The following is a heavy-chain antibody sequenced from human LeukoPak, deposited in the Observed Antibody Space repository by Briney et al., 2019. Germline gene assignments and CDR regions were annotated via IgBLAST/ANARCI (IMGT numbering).Heavy chain of an antibody. Sequence: GGSLRLSCAAAGFNFRSYGMHWLRQAPGKGLEWVSSISSTSSYIYYADSVKGRFTISRDNARNSLFLQGHSLRAEDTAVYYCARDVGSRPEYFQHWGQGTLDTVSS. CDR1: GFNFRSYG. J-gene: IGHJ1*01. D-gene: IGHD1-26*01. CDR3: ARDVGSRPEYFQH. CDR2: ISSTSSYI. V-gene: IGHV3-21*06.